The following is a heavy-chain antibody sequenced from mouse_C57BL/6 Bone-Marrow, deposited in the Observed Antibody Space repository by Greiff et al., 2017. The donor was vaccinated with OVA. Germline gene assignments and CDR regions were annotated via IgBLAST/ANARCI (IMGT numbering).Heavy chain of an antibody. D-gene: IGHD1-1*01. J-gene: IGHJ1*03. Sequence: QVHVKQSGAELAKPGASVKLSCKASGYTFTSYWMHWVKQRPGQGLEWIGYINPSSGYTKYNQKFKDKATLTADKSSSTAYMQLSSLTYEDSAVYYCANNYGSLFYVWGTGTTVTVSS. CDR2: INPSSGYT. CDR1: GYTFTSYW. CDR3: ANNYGSLFYV. V-gene: IGHV1-7*01.